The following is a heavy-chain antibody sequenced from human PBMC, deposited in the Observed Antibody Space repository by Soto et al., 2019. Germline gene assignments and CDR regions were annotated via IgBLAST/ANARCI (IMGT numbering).Heavy chain of an antibody. J-gene: IGHJ4*02. CDR2: INHSGST. V-gene: IGHV4-34*01. CDR3: AIQPFDYGDYADLYYFDY. D-gene: IGHD4-17*01. Sequence: SETLSLTCAVYGGSFSGYYWSWIRQPPGKGLEWIGEINHSGSTNYNPSLKSRVTISVDTSKNQFSLKLSSVTAADTAVYYCAIQPFDYGDYADLYYFDYWGQGTLVTVSS. CDR1: GGSFSGYY.